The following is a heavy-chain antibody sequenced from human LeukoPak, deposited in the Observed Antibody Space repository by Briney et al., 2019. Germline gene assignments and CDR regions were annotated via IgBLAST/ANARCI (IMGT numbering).Heavy chain of an antibody. Sequence: GGSLRLSCVASGFXFSSYAMNWVRQAPGKGLEWVSAISGGGGTTYYADSVKGRFTISRDNSKNTLFLQMNSLRAEDTSVYYCAKDREGLSSGYDLGYLDYWGQGTLVTVSS. CDR2: ISGGGGTT. J-gene: IGHJ4*02. CDR1: GFXFSSYA. CDR3: AKDREGLSSGYDLGYLDY. V-gene: IGHV3-23*01. D-gene: IGHD5-12*01.